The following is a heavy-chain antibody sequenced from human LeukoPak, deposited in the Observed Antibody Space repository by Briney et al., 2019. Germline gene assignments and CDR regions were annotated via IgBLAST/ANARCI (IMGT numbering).Heavy chain of an antibody. V-gene: IGHV4-59*08. CDR1: GGSISPYY. CDR2: VHYSGST. J-gene: IGHJ3*02. D-gene: IGHD6-19*01. Sequence: SETLSLTCTVSGGSISPYYWSWSRLPPGKGLEWIGYVHYSGSTKYNPSLKSRVTISLDTSKSQFSLKLSSVTAADTAVYYCARLHSVEWLVHDAFDIWGQGTMVTVSS. CDR3: ARLHSVEWLVHDAFDI.